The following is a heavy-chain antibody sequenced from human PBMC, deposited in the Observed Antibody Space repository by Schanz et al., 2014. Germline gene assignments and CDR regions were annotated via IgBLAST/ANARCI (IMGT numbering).Heavy chain of an antibody. V-gene: IGHV3-23*04. Sequence: VQLVESGGGVVQPGGSLRLSCAASGFTFSSYAMSWVRQAPGKGLEWVSTISASGGSTYYADSVKGRFTISRDNSKTTLSLQMSSLRAEDTAVYYCAKGLYYDNTGGGFDYWGQGTLVTVSS. D-gene: IGHD3-16*01. CDR3: AKGLYYDNTGGGFDY. CDR1: GFTFSSYA. J-gene: IGHJ4*02. CDR2: ISASGGST.